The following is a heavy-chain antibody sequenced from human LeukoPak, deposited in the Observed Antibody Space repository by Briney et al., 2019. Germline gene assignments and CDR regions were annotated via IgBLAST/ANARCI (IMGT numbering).Heavy chain of an antibody. V-gene: IGHV4-59*12. Sequence: PSETLSLTCTVSGGSISSYYWSWIRQPPGKGLEWIGYIYYSGSTNYNPSLKSRVTISVDTSKNQFSLKLSSVTAADTAVYYCARTYYYGSRAFDYWGQGTLVTVSS. CDR2: IYYSGST. J-gene: IGHJ4*02. CDR3: ARTYYYGSRAFDY. D-gene: IGHD3-10*01. CDR1: GGSISSYY.